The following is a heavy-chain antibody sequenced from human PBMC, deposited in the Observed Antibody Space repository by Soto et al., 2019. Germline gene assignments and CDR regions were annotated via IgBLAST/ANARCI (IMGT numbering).Heavy chain of an antibody. D-gene: IGHD3-10*01. Sequence: QVQLVQSGAELKKPGASVKVSCKASGYTFSNYDMNWVRQATGQGPEWIGWVNPNNGDTGYAQKSQGRVTLTTDISTTTADMELTSLRSEDTAIYYCAKVSRKGSAIDFDYWGQGTLITVSS. V-gene: IGHV1-8*01. CDR3: AKVSRKGSAIDFDY. CDR2: VNPNNGDT. CDR1: GYTFSNYD. J-gene: IGHJ4*02.